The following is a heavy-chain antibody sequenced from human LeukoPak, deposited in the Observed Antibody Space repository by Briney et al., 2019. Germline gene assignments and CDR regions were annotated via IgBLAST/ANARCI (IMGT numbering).Heavy chain of an antibody. CDR3: ARCERRKEWLAGGVDY. V-gene: IGHV4-59*01. J-gene: IGHJ4*02. CDR1: GGSISSNY. D-gene: IGHD6-19*01. Sequence: SETLSLTCTLSGGSISSNYWSWIRQPPGKGLEWIGYIYYSGSTHYNPSLKSRVTISVDTSKNQFSLKLSSVTAADTAVYYCARCERRKEWLAGGVDYWGQGTLVTVSS. CDR2: IYYSGST.